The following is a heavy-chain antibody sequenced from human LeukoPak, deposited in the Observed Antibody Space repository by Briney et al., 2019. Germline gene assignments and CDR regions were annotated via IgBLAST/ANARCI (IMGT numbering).Heavy chain of an antibody. CDR2: IYYSGST. Sequence: SETLSLTCTVSGGSISSYYWSWIRQPPGKGPEGIGYIYYSGSTSYNPSLKSRVTISVDTSKNQFSLKLSSVTAADTAVYYCARYYSSTWYGYFDYWGQGTLVTVSS. CDR1: GGSISSYY. V-gene: IGHV4-59*01. CDR3: ARYYSSTWYGYFDY. J-gene: IGHJ4*02. D-gene: IGHD6-13*01.